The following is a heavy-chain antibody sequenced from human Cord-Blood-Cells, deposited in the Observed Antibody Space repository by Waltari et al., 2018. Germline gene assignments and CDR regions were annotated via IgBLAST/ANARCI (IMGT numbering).Heavy chain of an antibody. V-gene: IGHV1-69*12. D-gene: IGHD3-10*01. CDR2: IIPIFGTA. Sequence: QVQLVQSGAEVKKPGSSVQVPCKAYGVTFSRSPTSRCRQAPGPGLEWMGGIIPIFGTANYAQKFQGRVTITADESTSTAYMELSSLRSEDTAVYYCARARAGGGAFDIWGQGTMVTVSS. J-gene: IGHJ3*02. CDR3: ARARAGGGAFDI. CDR1: GVTFSRSP.